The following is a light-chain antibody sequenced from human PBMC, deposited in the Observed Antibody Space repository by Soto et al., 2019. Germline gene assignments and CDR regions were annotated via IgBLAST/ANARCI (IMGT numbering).Light chain of an antibody. Sequence: EIVLTQSPGTLSLSPGERATLSCRASQSVSSNYLAWYQQKPGQAPRLLIYDASIRATGIPDRFTGSGSGTDFTLTISRLEPEDFAVYNCQQYASSPITFGQGTRLEIK. V-gene: IGKV3-20*01. CDR2: DAS. J-gene: IGKJ5*01. CDR1: QSVSSNY. CDR3: QQYASSPIT.